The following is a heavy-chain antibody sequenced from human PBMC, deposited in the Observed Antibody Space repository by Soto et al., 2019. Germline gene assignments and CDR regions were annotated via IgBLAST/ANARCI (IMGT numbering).Heavy chain of an antibody. CDR3: ASQSSVYYYGIDV. CDR1: GGSISSSSYY. D-gene: IGHD6-25*01. Sequence: PSETLSLTCTVSGGSISSSSYYWGWIRQPPGKGLEWIGSIYYSGSTYYNPSLKSRVTISVDTSKNQFSLKLSSVTAADTAVYNCASQSSVYYYGIDVWGQGTTVTVS. CDR2: IYYSGST. J-gene: IGHJ6*02. V-gene: IGHV4-39*01.